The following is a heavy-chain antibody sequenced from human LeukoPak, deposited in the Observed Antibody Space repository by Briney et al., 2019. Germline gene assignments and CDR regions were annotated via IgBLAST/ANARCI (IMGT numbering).Heavy chain of an antibody. CDR1: GYTFTGYY. Sequence: GASAKVSCKASGYTFTGYYMHWVRQAPGQGLEWMGWINPNSGGTNYAQKFQGRVTMTRDTSISTAYMELSRLRSDDTAVYYCARVTNSYYYDSSGYPHFDYWGQGTLVTVSS. V-gene: IGHV1-2*02. CDR3: ARVTNSYYYDSSGYPHFDY. CDR2: INPNSGGT. J-gene: IGHJ4*02. D-gene: IGHD3-22*01.